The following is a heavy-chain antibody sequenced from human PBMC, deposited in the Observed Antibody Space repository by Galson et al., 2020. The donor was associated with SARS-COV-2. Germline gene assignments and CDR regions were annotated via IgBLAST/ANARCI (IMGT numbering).Heavy chain of an antibody. J-gene: IGHJ3*02. V-gene: IGHV4-4*07. CDR3: ARVSRDSGSYYNVAAFGI. Sequence: SETLSLTCTVSGGSISDHYWSWIRRPAVKGLDWIGRIHSSWNTNYNPSLRSRFTMSLDTSKNQFSLKLTSVTAADTAVYYCARVSRDSGSYYNVAAFGIWGRGTVVTVSS. CDR2: IHSSWNT. CDR1: GGSISDHY. D-gene: IGHD3-10*01.